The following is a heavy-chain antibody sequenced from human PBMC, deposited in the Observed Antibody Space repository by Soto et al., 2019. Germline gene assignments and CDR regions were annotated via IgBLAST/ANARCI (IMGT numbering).Heavy chain of an antibody. Sequence: PSETLSLTCAVSGGSISSGGYSWSWIRQPPGKGLEWIGYIYHSGSTYYNPSLKSRATISVDRSKNQFSLKLSSVTAADTAVYYCAREAGDSIFDYWGQGTLVTVSS. D-gene: IGHD4-17*01. J-gene: IGHJ4*02. CDR1: GGSISSGGYS. CDR3: AREAGDSIFDY. CDR2: IYHSGST. V-gene: IGHV4-30-2*01.